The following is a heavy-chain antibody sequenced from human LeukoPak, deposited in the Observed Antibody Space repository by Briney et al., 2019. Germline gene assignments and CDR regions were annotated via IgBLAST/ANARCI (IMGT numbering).Heavy chain of an antibody. J-gene: IGHJ4*02. CDR1: GFTFSNYG. CDR2: ISYDGDTK. D-gene: IGHD1-14*01. V-gene: IGHV3-30*18. Sequence: GGSLRLSCVASGFTFSNYGMHWVRQAPGKGLEWVAIISYDGDTKRYADSVKGRFTISRDNSRNTLYLQMNSLRAEDTAVYYCAKEAVRKFDFHYWGQGTLVTVSS. CDR3: AKEAVRKFDFHY.